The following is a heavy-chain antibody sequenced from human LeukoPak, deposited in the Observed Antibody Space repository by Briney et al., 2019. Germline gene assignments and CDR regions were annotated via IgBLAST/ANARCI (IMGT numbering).Heavy chain of an antibody. CDR3: ARAPAFAYCGGDCYSDPFDH. CDR1: GYTFTGYY. V-gene: IGHV1-2*02. Sequence: GASVKVSCKASGYTFTGYYMHWVRQAPGQGLEWMGWINPNSGGTNYAQKFQGRVTMTRDTSISTAYMELSRLRSDDTAVYYCARAPAFAYCGGDCYSDPFDHWGQGTLVTVSS. CDR2: INPNSGGT. J-gene: IGHJ4*02. D-gene: IGHD2-21*02.